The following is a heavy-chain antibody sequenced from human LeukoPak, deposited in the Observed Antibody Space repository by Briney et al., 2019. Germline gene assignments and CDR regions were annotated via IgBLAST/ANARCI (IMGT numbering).Heavy chain of an antibody. V-gene: IGHV3-30*18. D-gene: IGHD1-1*01. CDR3: AKGSTGTGAFDI. CDR1: GFTFSSYA. CDR2: VSYDGGDK. J-gene: IGHJ3*02. Sequence: GGSLRLSCAASGFTFSSYAMHWVRQAPGKGLEWVAVVSYDGGDKNHADSVKGRFTISRDNSKNTLYLQMNSLRAEDTAVYYCAKGSTGTGAFDIWGQGTMVTVPS.